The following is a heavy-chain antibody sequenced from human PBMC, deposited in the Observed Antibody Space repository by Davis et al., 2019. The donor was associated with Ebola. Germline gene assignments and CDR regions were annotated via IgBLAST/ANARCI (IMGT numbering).Heavy chain of an antibody. V-gene: IGHV5-51*01. Sequence: GESLKIFCKASGYSFTSYWIGWVRQMPGKGLEWMGIIYPGDSDTKYSPSFQGQVTISVDKSISTTYLQWSSLNAPDTAMYYCGRTSYFDNWGQGTLVTVSS. J-gene: IGHJ4*02. CDR2: IYPGDSDT. CDR1: GYSFTSYW. CDR3: GRTSYFDN.